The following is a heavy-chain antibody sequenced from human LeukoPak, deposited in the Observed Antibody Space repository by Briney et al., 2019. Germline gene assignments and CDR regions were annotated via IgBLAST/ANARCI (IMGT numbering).Heavy chain of an antibody. CDR3: ARGNPFTYYYDSSGYPTPSPFDY. Sequence: SSETLSLTCAVSGYSISSGYYWGWIRQPPGKGLXXXXXXXXXXSTYYNPSLKSRVTISVDTSKNQFSLKLSSVTAADTAVYYCARGNPFTYYYDSSGYPTPSPFDYWGQGTLVTVSS. D-gene: IGHD3-22*01. J-gene: IGHJ4*02. V-gene: IGHV4-38-2*01. CDR1: GYSISSGYY. CDR2: XXXXXST.